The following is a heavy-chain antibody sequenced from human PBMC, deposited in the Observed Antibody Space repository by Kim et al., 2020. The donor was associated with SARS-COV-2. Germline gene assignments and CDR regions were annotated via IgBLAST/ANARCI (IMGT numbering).Heavy chain of an antibody. CDR2: IRSKAYGGTT. Sequence: GGSLRLSCTASGFTFGDYAMSWFRQAPGKGLEWVGFIRSKAYGGTTEYAASVKGRFTISRDDSKSIAYLQMNSLKTEDTAVYYCTREGSSGWFFDWGQGTLVTVSS. CDR1: GFTFGDYA. D-gene: IGHD6-19*01. CDR3: TREGSSGWFFD. J-gene: IGHJ4*02. V-gene: IGHV3-49*03.